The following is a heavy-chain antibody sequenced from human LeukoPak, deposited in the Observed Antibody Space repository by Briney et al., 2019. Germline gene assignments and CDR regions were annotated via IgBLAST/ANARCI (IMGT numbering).Heavy chain of an antibody. Sequence: GGSLRLSCAASGFTFSSYWMHRVRQAPGKGLVWVSRINSDGSSTSYADSVKGRFTISRDNAKNTLYLQMNSLRAEDTAVYYCARVQYYDILTGYSHYYYMDVWGKGTTVTISS. CDR2: INSDGSST. V-gene: IGHV3-74*01. CDR1: GFTFSSYW. D-gene: IGHD3-9*01. CDR3: ARVQYYDILTGYSHYYYMDV. J-gene: IGHJ6*03.